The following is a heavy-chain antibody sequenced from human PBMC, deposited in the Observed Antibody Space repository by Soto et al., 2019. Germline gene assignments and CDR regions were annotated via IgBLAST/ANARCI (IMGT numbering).Heavy chain of an antibody. Sequence: QVQLVQSGAEVKKPGASVKVSCKASGYTFTSYDTNWVRQATGQGLEWMGWMNPNSGNTGNAQKFQGRITMTRNTSISTAYMELSSLRSEDTAVYYCASSVEWLASFDYWGQGTLVTVSS. CDR1: GYTFTSYD. J-gene: IGHJ4*02. CDR2: MNPNSGNT. V-gene: IGHV1-8*01. D-gene: IGHD6-19*01. CDR3: ASSVEWLASFDY.